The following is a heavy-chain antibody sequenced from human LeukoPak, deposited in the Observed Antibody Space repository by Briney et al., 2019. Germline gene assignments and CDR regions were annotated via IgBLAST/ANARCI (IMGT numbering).Heavy chain of an antibody. V-gene: IGHV1-18*01. CDR1: GYTFTSYG. CDR2: ISAYNGNT. CDR3: ARGALFGVVPLPFDY. J-gene: IGHJ4*02. Sequence: ASVKVSCKASGYTFTSYGISWVRQAPGQGLEWMGWISAYNGNTNYAQKLQGRVTMTTDTSTSTAYMELRSLRSDDTAVCYCARGALFGVVPLPFDYWGQGTLVTVSS. D-gene: IGHD3-3*01.